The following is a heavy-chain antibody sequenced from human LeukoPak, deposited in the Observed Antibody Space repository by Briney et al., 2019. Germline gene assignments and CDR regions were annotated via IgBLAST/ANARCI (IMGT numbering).Heavy chain of an antibody. CDR3: ASPSRLLPRNYWYFDL. J-gene: IGHJ2*01. V-gene: IGHV4-34*01. D-gene: IGHD2-15*01. Sequence: PSETLSLTCAVYGGSFSGYYWSWIRQPPGKGLEWVGEINHSGSTNYNPSLKSRVTISVDTSKNQFSLKLSSVTAADTAVYYCASPSRLLPRNYWYFDLWGRGTLVTVSS. CDR1: GGSFSGYY. CDR2: INHSGST.